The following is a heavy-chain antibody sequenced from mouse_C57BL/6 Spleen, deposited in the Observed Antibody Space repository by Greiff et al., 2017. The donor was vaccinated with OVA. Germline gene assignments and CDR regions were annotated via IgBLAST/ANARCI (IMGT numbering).Heavy chain of an antibody. D-gene: IGHD3-3*01. CDR1: GYAFSNSW. CDR2: IYPGDGDT. CDR3: ARRGTSWYFDV. J-gene: IGHJ1*03. Sequence: QVQLKESGPELVKPGASVKISCKASGYAFSNSWMNWVKQRPGKGLEWIGRIYPGDGDTNYNGKFKGKATLTADKSSSTAYMQLSSLTSEDSAVYFCARRGTSWYFDVWGTGTTVTVSS. V-gene: IGHV1-82*01.